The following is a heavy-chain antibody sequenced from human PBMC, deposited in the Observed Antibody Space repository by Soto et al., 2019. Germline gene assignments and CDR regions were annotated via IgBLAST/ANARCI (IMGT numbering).Heavy chain of an antibody. CDR3: AGCPECPVTDDPSAVEV. CDR2: IVPSVDTT. Sequence: QVQLVQSGTEVKKPGASVKVSCKASGGTFSRSGFHWVRQAPGQGLEWMGMIVPSVDTTNYAQKFQARVTISADQFTSTVYMELRRLRSDDTGVYYGAGCPECPVTDDPSAVEVWGQGTRVIV. D-gene: IGHD2-8*02. J-gene: IGHJ6*01. CDR1: GGTFSRSG. V-gene: IGHV1-69*18.